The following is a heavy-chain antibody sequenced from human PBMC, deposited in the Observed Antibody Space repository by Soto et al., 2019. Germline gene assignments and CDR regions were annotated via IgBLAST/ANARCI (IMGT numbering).Heavy chain of an antibody. CDR3: ARGEQYSGRIFDY. J-gene: IGHJ4*01. V-gene: IGHV6-1*01. Sequence: QTLSLTCASSGESVSSTSAGWSWVRQSQSRGLEWLGRTYYRSKWYYEYAVSVRGRITINPDTSKNQYSLQLNSVTPEDTAVYFCARGEQYSGRIFDYWGQGTLVTVSS. CDR2: TYYRSKWYY. CDR1: GESVSSTSAG. D-gene: IGHD1-26*01.